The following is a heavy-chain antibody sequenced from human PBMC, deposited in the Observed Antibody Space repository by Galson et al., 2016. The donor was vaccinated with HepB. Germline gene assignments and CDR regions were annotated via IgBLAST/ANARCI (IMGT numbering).Heavy chain of an antibody. CDR1: GFTFSSYA. Sequence: SLRLSCAASGFTFSSYAMSWVRQAPGKGLEWVSGFSGSGGRIYYADSVKGRFTISRDNSKNTLYLQMTSLRAEDTAGYYWAKGAILLTAILYYFDSWGQGTLVTVSS. CDR2: FSGSGGRI. J-gene: IGHJ4*02. CDR3: AKGAILLTAILYYFDS. D-gene: IGHD2-21*02. V-gene: IGHV3-23*01.